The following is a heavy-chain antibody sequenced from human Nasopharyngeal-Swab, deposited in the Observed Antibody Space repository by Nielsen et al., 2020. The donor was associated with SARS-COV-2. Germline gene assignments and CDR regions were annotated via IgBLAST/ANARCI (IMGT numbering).Heavy chain of an antibody. CDR1: GGSISSSNW. J-gene: IGHJ4*02. Sequence: SETLSLTCAVSGGSISSSNWWSWVRQPPGKGLEWIGEIYHSGSTYYNPSLKSRVTISVDTSKNQFSLKLSSVTAADTAVYYCARDNSSSWYAGDYFDYWGQGTLVTVSS. CDR2: IYHSGST. CDR3: ARDNSSSWYAGDYFDY. D-gene: IGHD6-13*01. V-gene: IGHV4-4*02.